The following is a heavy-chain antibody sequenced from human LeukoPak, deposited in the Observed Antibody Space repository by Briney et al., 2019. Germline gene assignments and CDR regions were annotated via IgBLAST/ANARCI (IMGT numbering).Heavy chain of an antibody. CDR3: ASHKSLYYYYMDV. CDR1: GGTFISYA. J-gene: IGHJ6*03. Sequence: VASVKVSFKASGGTFISYAISLVRQAPGQGLEWMGGIIPIFGTANYAQKFQGRVTITADESTSTAYMELSSVRSEDTDVYYCASHKSLYYYYMDVWGKGTTVTIFS. V-gene: IGHV1-69*13. CDR2: IIPIFGTA.